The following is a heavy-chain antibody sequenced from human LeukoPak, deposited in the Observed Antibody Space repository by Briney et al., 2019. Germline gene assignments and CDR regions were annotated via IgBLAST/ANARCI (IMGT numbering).Heavy chain of an antibody. CDR1: GFTFSSYS. J-gene: IGHJ6*03. D-gene: IGHD3-9*01. V-gene: IGHV3-21*01. CDR3: ARVHFDWYYIFV. Sequence: PGGSLRLSCAASGFTFSSYSMNWVRQAPGKGLEWVSSISSSSSYIYYADSVKGRFTISRDNAKNSLYLQMNSLRAEDTAVYHCARVHFDWYYIFVWGKGTTVTVSS. CDR2: ISSSSSYI.